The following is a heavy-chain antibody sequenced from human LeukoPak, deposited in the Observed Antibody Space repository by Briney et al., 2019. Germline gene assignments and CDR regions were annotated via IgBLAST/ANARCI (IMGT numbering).Heavy chain of an antibody. V-gene: IGHV3-23*01. D-gene: IGHD3-22*01. CDR3: AKDRTHRRYYDSTGYYNQYDY. CDR1: EFIFSNFA. Sequence: GGSLRLSCVASEFIFSNFAMSWIRQAPGKGLEWVSTISGNAAATYYGDSVKGRFTISRDNSRNTLYLQMNSLRAEDTAIYYCAKDRTHRRYYDSTGYYNQYDYWGQGALVTVSS. J-gene: IGHJ4*02. CDR2: ISGNAAAT.